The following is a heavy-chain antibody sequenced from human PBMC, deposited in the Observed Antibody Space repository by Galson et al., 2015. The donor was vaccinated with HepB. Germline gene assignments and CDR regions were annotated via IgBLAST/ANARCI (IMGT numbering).Heavy chain of an antibody. V-gene: IGHV3-33*01. Sequence: SLRLSCATSGFTFSSHGMHWVRQAPGKGLEWVAVIWYDDTYKDYTESVKGRFTISRDSAKNTLSLQMNSLRVEDTAVYYCARDGGRGYTNGYFDYWGRGTLVTVSS. CDR2: IWYDDTYK. CDR1: GFTFSSHG. CDR3: ARDGGRGYTNGYFDY. J-gene: IGHJ4*02. D-gene: IGHD5-18*01.